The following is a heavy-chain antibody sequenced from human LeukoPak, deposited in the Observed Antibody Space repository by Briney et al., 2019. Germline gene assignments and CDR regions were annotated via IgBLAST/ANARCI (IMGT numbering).Heavy chain of an antibody. V-gene: IGHV4-39*07. J-gene: IGHJ4*02. CDR3: ARDDYSYGHYFDY. D-gene: IGHD5-18*01. CDR2: IYYSGST. CDR1: GGSISSSSYS. Sequence: SETLSLTCTVSGGSISSSSYSWGWIRQPPGKGLEWIGSIYYSGSTNYNPSLNSRVTISVDTSKNQFSLKLSSVTAADTAVYFCARDDYSYGHYFDYWGQGTLVTVSS.